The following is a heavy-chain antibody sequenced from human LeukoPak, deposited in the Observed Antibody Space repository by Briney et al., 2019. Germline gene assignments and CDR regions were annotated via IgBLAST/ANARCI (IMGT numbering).Heavy chain of an antibody. CDR1: GGSISSSSYY. Sequence: PSETLSLTCTVSGGSISSSSYYWGWIRQPPGKGLEWIGSIYYSGSTYYNPSLKSRVTISVDTSKNQFSLKLSSVTAADTAVYYCARVDRVVVAATYWGQGTLVTVSS. CDR3: ARVDRVVVAATY. CDR2: IYYSGST. D-gene: IGHD2-15*01. J-gene: IGHJ4*02. V-gene: IGHV4-39*01.